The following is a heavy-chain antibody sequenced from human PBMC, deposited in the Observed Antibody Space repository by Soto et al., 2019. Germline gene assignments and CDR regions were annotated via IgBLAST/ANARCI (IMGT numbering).Heavy chain of an antibody. CDR2: INSSGKT. V-gene: IGHV4-4*07. Sequence: PSETLSLTCTVSGGSISNYHWSWIRQPAGRGLEWIGRINSSGKTNLKSSLKSRVTMSVDLSKNQISLKLSSVTAADTGMYYCAWEYSYHFDPWGQGTLVTVSS. CDR3: AWEYSYHFDP. J-gene: IGHJ5*02. D-gene: IGHD5-18*01. CDR1: GGSISNYH.